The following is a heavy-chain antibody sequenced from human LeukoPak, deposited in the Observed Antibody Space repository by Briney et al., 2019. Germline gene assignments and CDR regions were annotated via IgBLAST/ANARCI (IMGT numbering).Heavy chain of an antibody. D-gene: IGHD4-17*01. CDR1: GFTFSNYA. V-gene: IGHV3-23*01. J-gene: IGHJ4*02. CDR2: MSGSGGST. Sequence: PGGSLRLSCAASGFTFSNYAMSWVRQAPGKGLEWVSGMSGSGGSTYYADSVKGRFTISRDNSRNTLYLQMNSLRAEDTAVYYCAKADDYGDYPPLSFFDYWGQGTLVTVSS. CDR3: AKADDYGDYPPLSFFDY.